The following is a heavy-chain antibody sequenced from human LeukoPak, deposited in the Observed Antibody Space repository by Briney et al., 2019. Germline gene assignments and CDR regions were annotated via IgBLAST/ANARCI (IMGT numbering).Heavy chain of an antibody. CDR2: TYYSGST. CDR3: ASAGSYWVDY. V-gene: IGHV4-39*01. CDR1: GGSIRSSSYY. Sequence: SETLSLTCTVSGGSIRSSSYYWGWIRQPPGTGLEWIGSTYYSGSTYYNPSLESRVTISVDTSKNQFSLKLSSVTAADMAVYYCASAGSYWVDYWGQGTLVTVSS. J-gene: IGHJ4*02. D-gene: IGHD3-10*01.